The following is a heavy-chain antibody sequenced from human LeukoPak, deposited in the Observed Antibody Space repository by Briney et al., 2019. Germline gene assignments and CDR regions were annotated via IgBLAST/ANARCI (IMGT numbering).Heavy chain of an antibody. V-gene: IGHV3-30*18. CDR3: AKDGDY. Sequence: GRSLRLSCAASGFTFSSYGMHWVRQAPGKGLEWVAVISYDGSNKYYADSVKGRFTISRDNSKNTLYLQMNSLRAEDTAVYYCAKDGDYWGRGTGVTVSS. CDR1: GFTFSSYG. J-gene: IGHJ4*02. CDR2: ISYDGSNK.